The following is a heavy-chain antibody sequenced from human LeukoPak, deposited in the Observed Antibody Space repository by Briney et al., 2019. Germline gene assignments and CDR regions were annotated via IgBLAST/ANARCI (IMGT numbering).Heavy chain of an antibody. CDR3: ARTRRITMVRGVIIHNWFDP. CDR1: GGSFSGYY. V-gene: IGHV4-34*01. J-gene: IGHJ5*02. Sequence: SETLSLTCAVYGGSFSGYYWSWIRQPPGKGLEWIGEINHSGSTNYNPSLKSRVTISVDTSKNQFSLKLSSVTAADTAVYYCARTRRITMVRGVIIHNWFDPWGQGTLVTVSS. D-gene: IGHD3-10*01. CDR2: INHSGST.